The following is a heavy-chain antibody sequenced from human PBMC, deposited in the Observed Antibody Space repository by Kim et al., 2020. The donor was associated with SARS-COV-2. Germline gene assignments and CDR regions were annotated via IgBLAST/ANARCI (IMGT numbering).Heavy chain of an antibody. CDR2: ISGSGGST. J-gene: IGHJ6*02. CDR1: GFTFSSYA. D-gene: IGHD3-10*01. CDR3: AGSYQFGELLDSYYYYGMDV. V-gene: IGHV3-23*01. Sequence: GGSLRLSCAASGFTFSSYAMSWVRQAPGKGLEWVSAISGSGGSTYYADSVKGRFTISRDNSKNTLYLQMNSLRAEDTAVYYCAGSYQFGELLDSYYYYGMDVWGQGTTVTVSS.